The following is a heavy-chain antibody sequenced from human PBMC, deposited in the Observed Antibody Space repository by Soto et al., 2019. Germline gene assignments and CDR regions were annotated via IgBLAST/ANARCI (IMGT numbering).Heavy chain of an antibody. V-gene: IGHV3-73*02. CDR3: TRRGDSTPLYYYYYGMDV. CDR2: IRSKANSYAT. CDR1: GFTFSGSA. Sequence: EVQLVESGGGLVQPGGSLKLSCAASGFTFSGSAMHWVRQASGKGLEWVGRIRSKANSYATAYAASVKGRFTISRDDSKNTAYLQMNSLKTEDTAVYYCTRRGDSTPLYYYYYGMDVWGQGTTVTVSS. J-gene: IGHJ6*02. D-gene: IGHD2-2*01.